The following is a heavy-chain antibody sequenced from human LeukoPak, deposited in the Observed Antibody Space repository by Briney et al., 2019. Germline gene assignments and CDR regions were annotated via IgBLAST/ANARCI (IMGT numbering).Heavy chain of an antibody. CDR1: GGSISTYY. CDR2: VYTSGNT. Sequence: SETLSLTCTVSGGSISTYYWSWIRQPAGKGLEWIGRVYTSGNTNYNPSLKSRVTMSVATSKKQFSLKLSSVTAADTAVYYCAREPVTGTSNFFDFWGQGTLVTVSS. V-gene: IGHV4-4*07. CDR3: AREPVTGTSNFFDF. D-gene: IGHD6-19*01. J-gene: IGHJ4*02.